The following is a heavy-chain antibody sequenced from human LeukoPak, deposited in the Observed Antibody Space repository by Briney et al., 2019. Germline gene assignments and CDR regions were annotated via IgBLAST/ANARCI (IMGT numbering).Heavy chain of an antibody. CDR1: GGSFSGYY. CDR2: INHSGST. CDR3: ARREYYDILTGYQRYNWFDP. V-gene: IGHV4-34*01. J-gene: IGHJ5*02. Sequence: PSETLSLTCAVYGGSFSGYYWSWIRQPPGKGLEWIGEINHSGSTNYNPSLKSRVTISVDTSKNQFSLKLSSVTAADTAVYYCARREYYDILTGYQRYNWFDPWGQGTLVTVSS. D-gene: IGHD3-9*01.